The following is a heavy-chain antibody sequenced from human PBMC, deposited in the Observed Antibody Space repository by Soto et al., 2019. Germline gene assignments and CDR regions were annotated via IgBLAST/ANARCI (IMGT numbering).Heavy chain of an antibody. J-gene: IGHJ6*03. CDR1: GGSISSSSYY. Sequence: QLQLQESGPGLVKPSETLSLTCTVSGGSISSSSYYWGWIRQPPGKGLEWIGSIYYSGSTYYNPSLNSRFTIPVDTSKTQFSLKLSSVTAADTAVYYGVRKVYYMDVWGKGTTVTVSS. CDR3: VRKVYYMDV. V-gene: IGHV4-39*01. CDR2: IYYSGST.